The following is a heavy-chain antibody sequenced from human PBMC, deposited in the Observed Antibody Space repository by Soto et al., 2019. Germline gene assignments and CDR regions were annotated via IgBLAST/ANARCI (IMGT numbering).Heavy chain of an antibody. CDR1: GFTFTRYS. J-gene: IGHJ4*02. Sequence: GGSLRLSCAASGFTFTRYSMNWVRQAPGKGLERVSSISSTTNYIYYGDSMKGRFTISRDNAKNSLYLEMNSLRAEDTAVYYCARESEDLTSNFDYWGQGTLVTVSS. V-gene: IGHV3-21*06. CDR3: ARESEDLTSNFDY. CDR2: ISSTTNYI.